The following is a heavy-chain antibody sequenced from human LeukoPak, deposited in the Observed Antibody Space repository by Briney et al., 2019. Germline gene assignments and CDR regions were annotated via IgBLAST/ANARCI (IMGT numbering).Heavy chain of an antibody. CDR1: GGSFRGYY. D-gene: IGHD3-22*01. CDR3: ARGRQDVTMIVVVMTAVSYYLDV. Sequence: PSETLSLTCAVYGGSFRGYYWTWIRQTPEKGLEWIGEMNPSGSTSYNPSLKSRVTISVDTSKNQFSLKLSSVTAADTAVYYCARGRQDVTMIVVVMTAVSYYLDVWGKGTTVTVS. J-gene: IGHJ6*03. V-gene: IGHV4-34*01. CDR2: MNPSGST.